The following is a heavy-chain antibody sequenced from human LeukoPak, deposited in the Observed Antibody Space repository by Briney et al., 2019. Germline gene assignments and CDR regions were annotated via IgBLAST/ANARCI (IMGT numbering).Heavy chain of an antibody. D-gene: IGHD3-10*01. V-gene: IGHV1-18*01. CDR3: ARDHRESYYYGSGSYSP. CDR2: ISAYNGNT. J-gene: IGHJ5*02. Sequence: ASVKVSCKASGGTFSSYAISWVRQAPGQGLEWMGWISAYNGNTNYAQKLQGRVTMTTDTSTSTAYMELRSLRSDDTAVYYCARDHRESYYYGSGSYSPWGQGTLVTVSS. CDR1: GGTFSSYA.